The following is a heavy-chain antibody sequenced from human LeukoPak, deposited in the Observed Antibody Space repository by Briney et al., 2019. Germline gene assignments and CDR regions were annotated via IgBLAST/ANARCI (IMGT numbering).Heavy chain of an antibody. D-gene: IGHD3-10*01. Sequence: ETLSLTCTVSGVSISSYYWSWLRQPPGKGLEWVSRISSDGGSTTYADSVKGRFTISRDNAKNTLYLQMSSLRAEDTAVYYCARSYYGSGSYSQSDYWGQGTLVTVSS. CDR1: GVSISSYY. CDR3: ARSYYGSGSYSQSDY. V-gene: IGHV3-74*01. CDR2: ISSDGGST. J-gene: IGHJ4*02.